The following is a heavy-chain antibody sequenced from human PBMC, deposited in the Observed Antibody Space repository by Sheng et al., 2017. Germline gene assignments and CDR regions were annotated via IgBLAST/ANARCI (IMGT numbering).Heavy chain of an antibody. J-gene: IGHJ4*02. V-gene: IGHV4-38-2*01. Sequence: QVQLQESGPGLVKPSETLSLTCAVSGYSISSGYYWGWIRQPPGKGLEWIGSIYHSGSTYYNPSLKSRVTISVDTSKNQFSLKLSSVTAADTAVYYCARNAAGGTFDYWGQGTLVTVSS. D-gene: IGHD1-1*01. CDR2: IYHSGST. CDR3: ARNAAGGTFDY. CDR1: GYSISSGYY.